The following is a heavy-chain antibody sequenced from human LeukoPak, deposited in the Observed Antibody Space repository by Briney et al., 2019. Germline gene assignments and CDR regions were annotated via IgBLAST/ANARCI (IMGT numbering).Heavy chain of an antibody. CDR2: IRYDGSNK. CDR3: AKATSRYCSGGSCYHFDY. CDR1: GFTFSSYA. D-gene: IGHD2-15*01. V-gene: IGHV3-30*02. Sequence: GGSLRLSCAASGFTFSSYAMSWVRQAPGKGLEWVAFIRYDGSNKYYADSVKGRFTISRDNSKNTLYLQMNSLRAEDTAVYYCAKATSRYCSGGSCYHFDYWGQGTLVTVSS. J-gene: IGHJ4*02.